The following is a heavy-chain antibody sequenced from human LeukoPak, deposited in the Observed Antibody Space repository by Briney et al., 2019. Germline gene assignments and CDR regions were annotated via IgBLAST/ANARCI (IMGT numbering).Heavy chain of an antibody. J-gene: IGHJ6*02. Sequence: GGSLRLSCAASGFTFSDHYMDWVRQSPGKGLEWVGRTKNKANSYTTEYPASVKGRFIISRDASKNSLYLQMNSLKTEDTAVYYCARGSDYYSSGTSYGMDVWGQGTTVTVSS. V-gene: IGHV3-72*01. CDR1: GFTFSDHY. CDR3: ARGSDYYSSGTSYGMDV. CDR2: TKNKANSYTT. D-gene: IGHD3-10*01.